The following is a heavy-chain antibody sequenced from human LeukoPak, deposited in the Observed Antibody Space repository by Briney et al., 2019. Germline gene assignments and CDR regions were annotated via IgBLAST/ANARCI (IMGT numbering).Heavy chain of an antibody. Sequence: GGPLRLSCAASGFTLDAFAMHWVRQAPGKGLEWVSLIDKDGRKTYYADSVKGRFTISRDNSKNPLYLQMNSLRTEDTALYYCATWAFYHSLDVWGRGATVIVSS. J-gene: IGHJ6*02. CDR1: GFTLDAFA. D-gene: IGHD1-26*01. CDR3: ATWAFYHSLDV. CDR2: IDKDGRKT. V-gene: IGHV3-43*02.